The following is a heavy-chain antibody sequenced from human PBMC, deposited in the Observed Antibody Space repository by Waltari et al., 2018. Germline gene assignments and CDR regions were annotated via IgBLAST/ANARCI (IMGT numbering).Heavy chain of an antibody. D-gene: IGHD2-21*01. Sequence: QVQLQQWGAGLLKPSETLSLTCAVYGGSFSGYYWSWIRQPPGKGLEWIGEINHSGSTNYNPSLKSRVTISVDTSKNQFSLKLSSVTAADTAVYYCARGIPQFVVVIATDHFDYWGQGTLVTVSS. CDR3: ARGIPQFVVVIATDHFDY. CDR2: INHSGST. CDR1: GGSFSGYY. V-gene: IGHV4-34*01. J-gene: IGHJ4*02.